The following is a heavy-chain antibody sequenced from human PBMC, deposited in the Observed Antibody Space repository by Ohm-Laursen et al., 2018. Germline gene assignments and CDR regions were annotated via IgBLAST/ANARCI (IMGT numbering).Heavy chain of an antibody. CDR3: AKDRGSDWYFDV. V-gene: IGHV3-23*01. CDR2: ISGSGGST. D-gene: IGHD3-10*01. Sequence: SLRLSCAASGFTFSSYAMSWVRQAPGKGLEWVSAISGSGGSTYYADSVKGRFTISRDNSKSTLYLQMNSLRTEDTAVYYCAKDRGSDWYFDVWGRGTLVTVSS. CDR1: GFTFSSYA. J-gene: IGHJ2*01.